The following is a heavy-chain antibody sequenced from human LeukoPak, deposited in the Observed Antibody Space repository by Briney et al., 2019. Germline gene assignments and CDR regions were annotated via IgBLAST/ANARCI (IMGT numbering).Heavy chain of an antibody. CDR1: GGSFSGYY. Sequence: SETLSLTCAVYGGSFSGYYWSWIRQPPGKGLEWLGYISRSGHTNYNPSLKSRVTMSVATSKNHFSLNLTSVTAADTAIYYCARLSFGDSHFDQWGQGTLVSVSS. J-gene: IGHJ4*02. V-gene: IGHV4-59*08. CDR3: ARLSFGDSHFDQ. D-gene: IGHD3-10*01. CDR2: ISRSGHT.